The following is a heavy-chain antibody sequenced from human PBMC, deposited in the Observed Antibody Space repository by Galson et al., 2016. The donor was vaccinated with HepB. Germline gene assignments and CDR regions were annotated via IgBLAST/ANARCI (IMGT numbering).Heavy chain of an antibody. CDR3: AKDGRDAYNFNYYYYAMDV. D-gene: IGHD5-24*01. Sequence: SLRLSCAASGCTFRSYGMHWVRQAPGKGLEWVAVISYDGNNKYYADSVKGRFTISRDKSKNTLYLQMNSLRAEDTAVYYCAKDGRDAYNFNYYYYAMDVWGQGTTVTVSS. V-gene: IGHV3-30*18. J-gene: IGHJ6*02. CDR2: ISYDGNNK. CDR1: GCTFRSYG.